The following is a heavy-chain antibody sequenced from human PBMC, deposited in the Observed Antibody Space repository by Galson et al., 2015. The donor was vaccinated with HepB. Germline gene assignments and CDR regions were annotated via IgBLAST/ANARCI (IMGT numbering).Heavy chain of an antibody. D-gene: IGHD1-7*01. CDR3: ARGTRYNWNYVGYYGMDV. J-gene: IGHJ6*02. CDR1: GFNFDDYG. Sequence: SLRLSCAASGFNFDDYGMSWVRQAPGKGLEWVSGINWNGGSTGYADSVKGRFTISRDNAKNSLYLQMNSLRAEDTALYYCARGTRYNWNYVGYYGMDVWGQGTTVTVSS. V-gene: IGHV3-20*04. CDR2: INWNGGST.